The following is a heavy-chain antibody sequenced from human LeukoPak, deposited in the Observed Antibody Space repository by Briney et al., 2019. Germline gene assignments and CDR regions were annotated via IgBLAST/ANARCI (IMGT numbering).Heavy chain of an antibody. J-gene: IGHJ4*02. Sequence: GGSLRLSCAASGFTFSSYSMNWVRQAPGKGLEWVANIKQDGSEKYYVDSVKGRFTISRDNAKNSLYLQMNSLRAEDTAVYYCASHVWFGELPTDYWGQGTLVTVSS. CDR1: GFTFSSYS. CDR3: ASHVWFGELPTDY. D-gene: IGHD3-10*01. CDR2: IKQDGSEK. V-gene: IGHV3-7*01.